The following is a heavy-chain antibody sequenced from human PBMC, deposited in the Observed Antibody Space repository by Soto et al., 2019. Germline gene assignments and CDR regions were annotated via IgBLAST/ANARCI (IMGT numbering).Heavy chain of an antibody. Sequence: SETLSLTCTVSGGSISSRSSYWSWIRQPPGKGLEWIGNIYHSGSTYYSPSLESRATISIDTSKNQFSLRLNSVTATDTAVYYCSVANSNWFDPWGRGTLVTVSS. CDR3: SVANSNWFDP. V-gene: IGHV4-39*01. J-gene: IGHJ5*02. D-gene: IGHD5-12*01. CDR1: GGSISSRSSY. CDR2: IYHSGST.